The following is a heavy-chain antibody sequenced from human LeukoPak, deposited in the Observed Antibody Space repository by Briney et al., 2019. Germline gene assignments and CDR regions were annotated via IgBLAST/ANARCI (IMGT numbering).Heavy chain of an antibody. J-gene: IGHJ4*02. CDR1: GASISSDY. V-gene: IGHV4-59*01. D-gene: IGHD6-13*01. Sequence: SETLSLTCSVSGASISSDYWSWIRQPPGKGLEWIGDIDYSGSTKYNPSLKSRVTISLDMSKNHFSLKLSSVTAADAAVYYCARRIASARRIASSGKGFDYRGQGTLVTVSS. CDR2: IDYSGST. CDR3: ARRIASARRIASSGKGFDY.